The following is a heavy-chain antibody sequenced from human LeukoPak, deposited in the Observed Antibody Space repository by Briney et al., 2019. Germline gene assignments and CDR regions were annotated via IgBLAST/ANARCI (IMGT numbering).Heavy chain of an antibody. J-gene: IGHJ4*02. Sequence: PGGSLRLSCAASGFTFSNYAMSWVRQAPGKGLEWVSAISGSGANIYYADSVKGRFTISRDNSKNTLYLQMNSLRAEDTAVYYCTRVYDSSGYYYYFDYWGQGTLVTVSS. CDR3: TRVYDSSGYYYYFDY. D-gene: IGHD3-22*01. V-gene: IGHV3-23*01. CDR2: ISGSGANI. CDR1: GFTFSNYA.